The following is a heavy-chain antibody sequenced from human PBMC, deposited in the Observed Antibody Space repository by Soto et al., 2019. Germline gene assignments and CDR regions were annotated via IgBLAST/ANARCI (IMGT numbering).Heavy chain of an antibody. J-gene: IGHJ6*02. CDR1: GFTFSSYA. V-gene: IGHV3-30-3*01. CDR2: ISYDGSNK. Sequence: PGGSLRLSCAASGFTFSSYAMHWVRQAPGKGLEWVAVISYDGSNKYYADSVKGRFTISRDNSKNTLYLQMNSLRAEDTAVYYCARIQQAAAGNHNYYYYGMDVWGQGTTVTVSS. CDR3: ARIQQAAAGNHNYYYYGMDV. D-gene: IGHD6-13*01.